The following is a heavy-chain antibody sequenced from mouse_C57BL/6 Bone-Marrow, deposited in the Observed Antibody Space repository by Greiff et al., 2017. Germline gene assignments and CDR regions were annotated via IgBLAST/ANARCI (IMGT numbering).Heavy chain of an antibody. Sequence: QVQLQQPGAELVRPGTSVKLSCKASGYTFTSYWMHWVKQRPGQGLEWIGVIDPSDSYTNYNQKFKGKATLTVDTSSSTAYMRLSSLTSEDSAVYYCAEGFAYWGQGALVTVSA. J-gene: IGHJ3*01. CDR1: GYTFTSYW. CDR3: AEGFAY. V-gene: IGHV1-59*01. CDR2: IDPSDSYT.